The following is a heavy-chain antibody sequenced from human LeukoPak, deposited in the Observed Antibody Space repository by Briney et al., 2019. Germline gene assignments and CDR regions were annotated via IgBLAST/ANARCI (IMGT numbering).Heavy chain of an antibody. J-gene: IGHJ4*02. CDR3: ARSWHYYDSSAYSRYFDY. V-gene: IGHV4-30-2*01. D-gene: IGHD3-22*01. CDR2: IYNSVTT. Sequence: SQTLSLTCDVSGKSMTSDGYSWNWIRQPPGKGLEWIGYIYNSVTTYYNPSLKSRVTMSVDRSKNQFSLYLSSVTAADTAVYYCARSWHYYDSSAYSRYFDYWGQGAQVTVSS. CDR1: GKSMTSDGYS.